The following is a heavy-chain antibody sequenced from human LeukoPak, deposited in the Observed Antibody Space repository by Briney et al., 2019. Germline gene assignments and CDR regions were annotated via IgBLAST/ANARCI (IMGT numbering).Heavy chain of an antibody. CDR2: IIPIFGTA. D-gene: IGHD4-17*01. CDR1: GGTFSIYA. J-gene: IGHJ6*02. V-gene: IGHV1-69*13. Sequence: SVKVSCKASGGTFSIYAISWVRQAPGQGLEWMGGIIPIFGTANYAQKFQGRVTITADESTSTAYMELSSLRSEDTAVYYCARDLCCGDYGMDVWGQGTTVTVSS. CDR3: ARDLCCGDYGMDV.